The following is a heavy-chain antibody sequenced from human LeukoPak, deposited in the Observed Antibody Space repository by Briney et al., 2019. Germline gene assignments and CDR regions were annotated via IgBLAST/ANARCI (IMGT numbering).Heavy chain of an antibody. Sequence: GGSLRLSCAASGFTFSSYSMNWVRQAPGKGLEWVSSISSSSSYIYYADSVKGRFTISRDNAKNSLCLQMNSLRAEDTAVYYCARAGDTAMAYDAFDIWGQGTMVTVSS. J-gene: IGHJ3*02. CDR1: GFTFSSYS. D-gene: IGHD5-18*01. CDR2: ISSSSSYI. CDR3: ARAGDTAMAYDAFDI. V-gene: IGHV3-21*01.